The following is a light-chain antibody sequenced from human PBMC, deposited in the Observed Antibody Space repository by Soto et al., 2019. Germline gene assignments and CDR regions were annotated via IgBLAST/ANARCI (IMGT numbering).Light chain of an antibody. J-gene: IGKJ1*01. CDR3: QQYNSYWGT. CDR1: QSISNW. V-gene: IGKV1-5*01. Sequence: DIQMTQSPSTLSASVGDRVTITCRASQSISNWLAWYQQKQGKAPKLLIYDASSLESGVPSRFSGSGSGTEFTLTISSLQPDDFATYYCQQYNSYWGTFGQGNKVEIK. CDR2: DAS.